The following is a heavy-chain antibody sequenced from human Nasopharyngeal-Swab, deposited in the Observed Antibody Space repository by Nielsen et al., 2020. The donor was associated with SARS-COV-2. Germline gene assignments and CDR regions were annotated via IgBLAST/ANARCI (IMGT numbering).Heavy chain of an antibody. J-gene: IGHJ6*03. CDR2: INHSGST. CDR1: GGSFSGYY. V-gene: IGHV4-34*01. D-gene: IGHD5-12*01. Sequence: SETLSLTCAVYGGSFSGYYWSWIRQPPGKGLEWIGEINHSGSTNYNPSLKSRVTISVDTSKNQFSLKLSSVTAADTAVYYCARGRNIVATILRYYYYMDVWGKGTTVTVSS. CDR3: ARGRNIVATILRYYYYMDV.